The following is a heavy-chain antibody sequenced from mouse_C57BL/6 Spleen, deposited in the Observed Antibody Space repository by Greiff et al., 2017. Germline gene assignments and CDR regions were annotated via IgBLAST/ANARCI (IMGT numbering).Heavy chain of an antibody. CDR1: GYAFTNYY. Sequence: EVQLQQSGPELVKPGASVKISCKASGYAFTNYYMNWVKQRHGKSLEWIGDIYPNNGGTNYNQKFKGKATLTVDKYSSTAYMELRSLTSEDSAVYYCARKGPSLRRGDFDYWGQGTTLTVSS. J-gene: IGHJ2*01. V-gene: IGHV1-26*01. CDR3: ARKGPSLRRGDFDY. CDR2: IYPNNGGT.